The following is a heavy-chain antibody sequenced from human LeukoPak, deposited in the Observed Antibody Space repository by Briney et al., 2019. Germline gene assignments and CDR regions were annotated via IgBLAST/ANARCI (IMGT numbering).Heavy chain of an antibody. CDR1: GGSISSSSYY. V-gene: IGHV4-39*01. CDR2: IYHSGST. Sequence: SETLSLTCTVSGGSISSSSYYWGWIRQPPGKGLEWIGSIYHSGSTYYNPSLKSRVTISVDTSKNQFSLKLSSVTAADTAVYYCARHLRFLEWLLFGWFDPWGQGTLVTVSS. CDR3: ARHLRFLEWLLFGWFDP. J-gene: IGHJ5*02. D-gene: IGHD3-3*01.